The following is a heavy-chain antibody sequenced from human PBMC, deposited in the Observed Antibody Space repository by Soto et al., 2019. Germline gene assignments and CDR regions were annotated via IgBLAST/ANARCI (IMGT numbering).Heavy chain of an antibody. D-gene: IGHD5-12*01. Sequence: QVQLVESGGGVVQPGRSLRLSCAASGFTFSSYGMHWVRQAPGKGLEWVAVISYDGSNKYYADSVKGRFTISRDNSKNTLYLQMNSLRAEDTAVYYCAKDRWLQCVVDYWGQGTLVTVSS. CDR1: GFTFSSYG. CDR3: AKDRWLQCVVDY. V-gene: IGHV3-30*18. CDR2: ISYDGSNK. J-gene: IGHJ4*02.